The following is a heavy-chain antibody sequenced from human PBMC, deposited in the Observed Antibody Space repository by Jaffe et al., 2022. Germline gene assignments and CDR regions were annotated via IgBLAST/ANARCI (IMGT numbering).Heavy chain of an antibody. Sequence: EVQLVESGGGLVQPGGSLRLSCAASGFTFSSYGMNWVRQAPGKGLEWVSYISSSGSTIYFADSVKGRFTISRDNAKNSLYLQMNSLRAEDTAVYYCARDKWEYSSDWYGPLWGQGTLVTVSS. CDR1: GFTFSSYG. CDR2: ISSSGSTI. V-gene: IGHV3-48*01. J-gene: IGHJ4*02. CDR3: ARDKWEYSSDWYGPL. D-gene: IGHD6-19*01.